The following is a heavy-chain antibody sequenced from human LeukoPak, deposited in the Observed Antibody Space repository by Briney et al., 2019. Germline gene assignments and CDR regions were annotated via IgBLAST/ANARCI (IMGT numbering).Heavy chain of an antibody. D-gene: IGHD6-13*01. CDR2: ISYDGRNK. CDR3: AKDRSSSWSLDY. V-gene: IGHV3-30*18. CDR1: GFTFSSYN. Sequence: PGRSLRLSCAASGFTFSSYNMHWVRQAPGKGLEWVAVISYDGRNKYYADSVKGRYTISRDNSKNTLYLEMNSLKAEDTAVYYCAKDRSSSWSLDYWGQGTLATVSS. J-gene: IGHJ4*02.